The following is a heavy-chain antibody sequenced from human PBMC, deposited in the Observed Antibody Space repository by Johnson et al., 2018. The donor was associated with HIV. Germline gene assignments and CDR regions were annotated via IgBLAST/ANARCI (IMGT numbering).Heavy chain of an antibody. Sequence: VQLVESGGTVERPGGSVRLSCVGSGFTFDDYGMNWVRQVPGKGLAWVSGVSWNGVATGYADSVTGRFSFSRDNVKNSMYLQMNSLRAEDTAVYYCANSYSSSSGNNDYAFDIWGQGTMVTVSS. CDR1: GFTFDDYG. D-gene: IGHD6-6*01. V-gene: IGHV3-20*04. CDR3: ANSYSSSSGNNDYAFDI. CDR2: VSWNGVAT. J-gene: IGHJ3*02.